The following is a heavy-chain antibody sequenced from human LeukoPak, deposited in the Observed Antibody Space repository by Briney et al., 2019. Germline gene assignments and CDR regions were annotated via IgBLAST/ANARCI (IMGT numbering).Heavy chain of an antibody. V-gene: IGHV5-51*01. Sequence: GESLKISCEGSGSSFSNYWIGWVRQVHGKGLEWMGIIYPRDSDTRYSPSFQGQVTISADKSISTAYLQWSSLKASDTAMYYCARPRGYYYDYMDVWGSGTTVTVSS. D-gene: IGHD3-10*01. CDR3: ARPRGYYYDYMDV. CDR1: GSSFSNYW. J-gene: IGHJ6*03. CDR2: IYPRDSDT.